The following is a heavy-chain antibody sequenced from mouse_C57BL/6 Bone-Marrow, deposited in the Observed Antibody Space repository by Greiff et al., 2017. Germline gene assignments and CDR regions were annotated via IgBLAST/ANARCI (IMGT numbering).Heavy chain of an antibody. J-gene: IGHJ3*01. V-gene: IGHV5-2*01. CDR1: EYEFPSHD. CDR3: ARLYYGYEGAWFAY. D-gene: IGHD2-2*01. Sequence: EVKLQESGGGLVQPGESLKLSCESNEYEFPSHDMSWVRKTPEKRLELVAAINSDGGSTYYPDTMERRFIISRDNTKKTLYLQMSSLRSEDTALYYCARLYYGYEGAWFAYWGQGTLVTVSA. CDR2: INSDGGST.